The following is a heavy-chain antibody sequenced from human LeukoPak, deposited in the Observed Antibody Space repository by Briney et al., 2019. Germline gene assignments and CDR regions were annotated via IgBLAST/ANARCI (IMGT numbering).Heavy chain of an antibody. CDR2: IYYLGRT. CDR3: ARRRDGDGYNYDAFDI. D-gene: IGHD5-24*01. V-gene: IGHV4-39*01. CDR1: GGSIRSRDYY. J-gene: IGHJ3*02. Sequence: PSETLSLTCTVSGGSIRSRDYYWGWIRQPPVKGLEWIGNIYYLGRTYYNPSLKSRVTLSVDTSKNQFPLKLSSVTAADTAVYYCARRRDGDGYNYDAFDIWGQGTMVTVSS.